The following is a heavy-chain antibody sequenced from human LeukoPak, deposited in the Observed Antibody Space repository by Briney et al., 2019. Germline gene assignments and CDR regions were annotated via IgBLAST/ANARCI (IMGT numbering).Heavy chain of an antibody. V-gene: IGHV3-23*01. CDR3: ARDSVGVPTDFDY. Sequence: PGGSLRLSCVASDFTFSSYTMIWVRQAPGKALEWVSVIGTRGDGIHYADSVKGRFTISRDDSKNTLYLQMDSLRAEDTAVYYCARDSVGVPTDFDYWGQGTLVTVSS. CDR2: IGTRGDGI. D-gene: IGHD1-26*01. J-gene: IGHJ4*02. CDR1: DFTFSSYT.